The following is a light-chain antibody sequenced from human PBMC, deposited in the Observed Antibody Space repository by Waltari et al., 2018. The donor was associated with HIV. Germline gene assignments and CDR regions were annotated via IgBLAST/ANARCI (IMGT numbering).Light chain of an antibody. CDR3: RQALHTPWT. V-gene: IGKV2-28*01. J-gene: IGKJ1*01. Sequence: DIVLTQSPVSLPVILGESASISCRSSQSLLHSNGFHFLNWFFQKPGQSPQLLIYLGSTRASGVPDRFSGSQSGTDFTLKISRVEAEDVGIYYCRQALHTPWTFGQGTKVEIK. CDR2: LGS. CDR1: QSLLHSNGFHF.